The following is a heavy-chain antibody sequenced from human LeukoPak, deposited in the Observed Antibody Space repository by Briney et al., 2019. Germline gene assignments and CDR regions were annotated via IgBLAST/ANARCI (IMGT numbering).Heavy chain of an antibody. CDR1: GFTFSSYS. CDR3: ARDGASTASYYYMDV. J-gene: IGHJ6*03. V-gene: IGHV3-48*04. CDR2: ISSSSSTI. D-gene: IGHD1-26*01. Sequence: PGGSLRLSCAASGFTFSSYSMNWVRQAPGKGLEWVSYISSSSSTIYYADSVKGRFTISRDNAKNSLYLQMNSLRAEDTAVYYCARDGASTASYYYMDVWGKGTTVTVSS.